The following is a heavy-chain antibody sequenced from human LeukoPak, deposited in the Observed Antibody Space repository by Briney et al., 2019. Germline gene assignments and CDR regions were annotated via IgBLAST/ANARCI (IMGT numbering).Heavy chain of an antibody. CDR1: GFTFSGSA. V-gene: IGHV3-73*01. CDR2: IRSKANSYAT. J-gene: IGHJ6*03. D-gene: IGHD6-19*01. CDR3: TRRTVAGNYYYMDV. Sequence: GGSLRLSCAASGFTFSGSAVHWVRRASGKGLEWVGRIRSKANSYATTYAASVKGRFTISRDDSKNTAYLQMNSLKTEDTAVYYCTRRTVAGNYYYMDVWGKGTTVTVSS.